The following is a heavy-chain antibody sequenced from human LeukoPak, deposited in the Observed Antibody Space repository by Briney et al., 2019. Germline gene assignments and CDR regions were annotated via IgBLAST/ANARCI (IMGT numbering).Heavy chain of an antibody. CDR3: ARRAGAYSHPYDY. D-gene: IGHD4/OR15-4a*01. CDR1: GFTFSSYG. J-gene: IGHJ4*02. CDR2: ISYDGSNK. Sequence: GGPLRLSCAASGFTFSSYGMHWVRQAPGKGLEWVAVISYDGSNKYYADSVKGRFTISRDNSKNTLYLQMNSLRAEDTAVYYCARRAGAYSHPYDYWGQGTLVTVSS. V-gene: IGHV3-30*03.